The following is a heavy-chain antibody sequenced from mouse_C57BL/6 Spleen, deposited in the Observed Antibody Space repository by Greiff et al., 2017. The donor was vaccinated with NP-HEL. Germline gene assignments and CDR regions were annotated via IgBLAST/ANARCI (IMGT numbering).Heavy chain of an antibody. J-gene: IGHJ3*01. CDR3: LRGGYDDGAWFAY. Sequence: EVKLMESGGGLVQPGGSLKLSCAASGFTFSDYYMYWVRQTPEKRLEWVAYISDGGGSTYYPDTVKGRFTISRDNAKSTLYLQMSRLKSEDTAMYYCLRGGYDDGAWFAYWGQGTLVTVSA. V-gene: IGHV5-12*01. CDR2: ISDGGGST. D-gene: IGHD2-2*01. CDR1: GFTFSDYY.